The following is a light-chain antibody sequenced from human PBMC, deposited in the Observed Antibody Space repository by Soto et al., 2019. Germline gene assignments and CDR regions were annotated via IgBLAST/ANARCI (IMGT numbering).Light chain of an antibody. CDR2: GAS. V-gene: IGKV3D-15*01. J-gene: IGKJ5*01. CDR3: QQRPYWPPIT. CDR1: QRIGAN. Sequence: IGMTHSASTVSVSPGERATPSCRARQRIGANLSWYQQKRGHAPRLLMYGASNRANGIPDRFSGSGSGTDFTPTISRLEPEDVATSYCQQRPYWPPITFGQGTRLEIK.